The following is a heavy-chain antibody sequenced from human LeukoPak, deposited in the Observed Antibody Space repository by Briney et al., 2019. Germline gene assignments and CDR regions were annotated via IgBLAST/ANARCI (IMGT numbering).Heavy chain of an antibody. CDR1: GGSISSYY. J-gene: IGHJ5*02. D-gene: IGHD6-13*01. V-gene: IGHV4-59*08. CDR3: ARQAIAYSSSWYSGWRWFDP. Sequence: SETLSLTCTVSGGSISSYYWSWIRQPPGKGLEWIGYIYYSGSTNYNPSLKSRVTISVDTSKNQFSLKLSSVTAADTAVYYCARQAIAYSSSWYSGWRWFDPWGQGTLVTVSS. CDR2: IYYSGST.